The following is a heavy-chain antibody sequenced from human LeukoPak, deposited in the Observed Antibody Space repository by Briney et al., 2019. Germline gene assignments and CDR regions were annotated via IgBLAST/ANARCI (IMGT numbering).Heavy chain of an antibody. CDR1: GGSIRSNY. CDR3: ARGTNNYDFWSGYNPANWFDP. V-gene: IGHV4-30-4*01. J-gene: IGHJ5*02. CDR2: IYYSGST. D-gene: IGHD3-3*01. Sequence: SETLSLTCTVSGGSIRSNYWSWIRQPPGKGLEWIGYIYYSGSTYYNPSLKSRVTISVDTSKNQFSLKLSSVTAADTAVYYCARGTNNYDFWSGYNPANWFDPWGQGTLVTVSS.